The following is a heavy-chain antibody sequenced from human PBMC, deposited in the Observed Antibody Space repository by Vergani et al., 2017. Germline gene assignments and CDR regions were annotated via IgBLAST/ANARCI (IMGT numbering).Heavy chain of an antibody. J-gene: IGHJ6*02. V-gene: IGHV4-61*02. D-gene: IGHD3-10*01. CDR2: VYTSVMT. CDR1: GGSINTGAYY. CDR3: ARARSYYYGSGGDDYNPYYYEGMDV. Sequence: QVQLQESGPRLVRPSQTLSLTCTVSGGSINTGAYYWSWIRQPAGKGLEWIGRVYTSVMTNYTPSLKSRVTILVDRSKSQLSLKLTSVTAGDTAVYFCARARSYYYGSGGDDYNPYYYEGMDVWGPGTTVTVSS.